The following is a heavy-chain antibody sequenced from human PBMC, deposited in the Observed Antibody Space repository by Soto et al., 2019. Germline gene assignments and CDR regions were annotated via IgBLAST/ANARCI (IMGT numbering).Heavy chain of an antibody. D-gene: IGHD3-22*01. CDR3: AKDLLRGYYDSSGSIGRLDY. V-gene: IGHV3-30*18. CDR1: GFTFSSYG. Sequence: GGSLRLSCAASGFTFSSYGMHWVRQAPGKGLERVAVISYDGSNKYYADSVKGRFTISRDNSKNTLYLQMNSLRAEDTAVYYCAKDLLRGYYDSSGSIGRLDYWGQGTLVTVSS. CDR2: ISYDGSNK. J-gene: IGHJ4*02.